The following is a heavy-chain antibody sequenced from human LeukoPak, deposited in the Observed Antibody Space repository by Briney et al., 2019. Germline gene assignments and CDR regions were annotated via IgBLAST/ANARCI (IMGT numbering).Heavy chain of an antibody. CDR1: GCTFDDYA. V-gene: IGHV3-9*01. CDR2: ISWNSGSI. J-gene: IGHJ4*02. D-gene: IGHD6-19*01. CDR3: AKDNRRHYTSGPNPDSLH. Sequence: GSSLRLSCAASGCTFDDYAMHWVRQAPGKGLEWVSGISWNSGSIGYADSVKGRFTISRDNAKNSLYLQMNSLRVEDTAFYYCAKDNRRHYTSGPNPDSLHWGQGALVTVSS.